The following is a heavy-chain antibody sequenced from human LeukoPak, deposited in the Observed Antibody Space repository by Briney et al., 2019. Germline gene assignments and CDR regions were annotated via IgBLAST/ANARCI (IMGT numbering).Heavy chain of an antibody. CDR1: GFPFPSSA. CDR2: ISGRSGTT. CDR3: ARAGGYWDY. Sequence: PGGPLRFSVVASGFPFPSSAMSWSRQAPGKGLEWVSAISGRSGTTYYADSVKGRFTISRDNSKNTLYLQMNSLRAEDTAVYYCARAGGYWDYWGQGTLVTVSS. J-gene: IGHJ4*02. V-gene: IGHV3-23*01. D-gene: IGHD2-8*02.